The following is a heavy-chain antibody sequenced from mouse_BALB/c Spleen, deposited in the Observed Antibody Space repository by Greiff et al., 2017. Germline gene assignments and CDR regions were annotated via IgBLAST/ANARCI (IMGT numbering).Heavy chain of an antibody. CDR2: ISSGGST. D-gene: IGHD1-1*01. Sequence: EVKLVESGGGLVKPGGSLKLSCAASGFAFSSYDMSWVRQTPEKRLEWVASISSGGSTYYPDSVKGRFTISRDNARNILYLQMSSLRSEDTAMYYCARGRGYGSQPFDYWGQGTTLTVSS. CDR1: GFAFSSYD. J-gene: IGHJ2*01. CDR3: ARGRGYGSQPFDY. V-gene: IGHV5-6-5*01.